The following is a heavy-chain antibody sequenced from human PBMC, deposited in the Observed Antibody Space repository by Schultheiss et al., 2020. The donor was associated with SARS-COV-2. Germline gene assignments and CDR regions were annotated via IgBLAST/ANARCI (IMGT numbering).Heavy chain of an antibody. V-gene: IGHV1-69*13. CDR1: GDTISSYA. CDR3: ARVKYYDILTGYPNVDYFDY. D-gene: IGHD3-9*01. Sequence: SVKVSCKASGDTISSYAISWVRQAPGQGLEWMGSFIPIFGSAKYAQKFQGRLTITADESTSTVYMDLSSLRSEDTAVYYCARVKYYDILTGYPNVDYFDYWGQGTLVTVSS. J-gene: IGHJ4*02. CDR2: FIPIFGSA.